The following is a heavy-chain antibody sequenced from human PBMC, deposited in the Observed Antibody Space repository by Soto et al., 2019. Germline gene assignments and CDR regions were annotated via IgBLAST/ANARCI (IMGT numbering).Heavy chain of an antibody. CDR3: AKGKSCSTTSCYIFFGY. V-gene: IGHV3-23*01. CDR1: GFTFGSYA. J-gene: IGHJ4*02. CDR2: ISGSGGST. D-gene: IGHD2-2*02. Sequence: GRSRRLSCAASGFTFGSYAMSWVRPAPGTGLEWVSAISGSGGSTYYADSVRGRFPISRDGSKNTLYLQMNSLRAVDPALYYCAKGKSCSTTSCYIFFGYWGQGHMVAFYS.